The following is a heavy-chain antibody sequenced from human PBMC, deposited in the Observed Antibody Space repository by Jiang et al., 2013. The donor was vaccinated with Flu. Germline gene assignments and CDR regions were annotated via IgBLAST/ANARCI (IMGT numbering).Heavy chain of an antibody. CDR3: ARDQTLLRYFDWSNSQYYFDY. V-gene: IGHV1-18*01. Sequence: LEWMGWISAYNGNTNYAQKLQGRVTMTTDTSTSTAYMELRSLRSDDTAVYYCARDQTLLRYFDWSNSQYYFDYWGQGTLVTVSS. J-gene: IGHJ4*02. D-gene: IGHD3-9*01. CDR2: ISAYNGNT.